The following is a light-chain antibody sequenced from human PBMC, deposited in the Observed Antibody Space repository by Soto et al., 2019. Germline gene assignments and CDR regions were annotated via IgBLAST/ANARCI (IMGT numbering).Light chain of an antibody. CDR3: KQYYSTPPYT. CDR2: WAS. CDR1: QSVLYSSNNKNY. Sequence: DIVMTQSPDSLAVSLGERATINCKSSQSVLYSSNNKNYLAWYQQKPGQPPKLLIYWASTRESGVPERFSGSGSGPDFTLTNSSLQAEDVAVSYSKQYYSTPPYTFGQGTKLELQ. J-gene: IGKJ2*01. V-gene: IGKV4-1*01.